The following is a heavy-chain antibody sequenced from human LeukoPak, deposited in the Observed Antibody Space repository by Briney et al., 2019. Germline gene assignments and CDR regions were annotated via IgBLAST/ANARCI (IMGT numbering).Heavy chain of an antibody. Sequence: ASVKVSCKASGYTFTSYAMHWVRQAPGQRLEWMGWINAGNGNTKYSQKFQGRVTITRDTSASTAYMELSSLRSEDTAVYYCARDGRSSTSPYWFGPWGQGTLVTVSS. D-gene: IGHD2-2*01. J-gene: IGHJ5*02. CDR3: ARDGRSSTSPYWFGP. V-gene: IGHV1-3*01. CDR1: GYTFTSYA. CDR2: INAGNGNT.